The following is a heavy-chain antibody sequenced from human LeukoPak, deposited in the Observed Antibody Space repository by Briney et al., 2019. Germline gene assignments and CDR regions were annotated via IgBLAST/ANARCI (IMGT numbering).Heavy chain of an antibody. CDR2: INHSGST. J-gene: IGHJ6*03. D-gene: IGHD3-22*01. V-gene: IGHV4-34*01. CDR1: GGSFSGYY. CDR3: ARRRHSMLVARFYYMDV. Sequence: LKPSETLSLTCAVYGGSFSGYYWSWIRQPPGKGLEWIGEINHSGSTNYNPSLKSRVTISVDTSKNQFSLKLSSVTAADTAVYYCARRRHSMLVARFYYMDVWGKGTTVTVSS.